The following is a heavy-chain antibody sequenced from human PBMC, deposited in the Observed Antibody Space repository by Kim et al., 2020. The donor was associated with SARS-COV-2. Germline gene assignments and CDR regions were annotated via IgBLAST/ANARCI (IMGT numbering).Heavy chain of an antibody. D-gene: IGHD5-18*01. CDR2: IGTAGDT. CDR1: GFTFSSYD. J-gene: IGHJ2*01. V-gene: IGHV3-13*01. Sequence: GGSLRLSCAASGFTFSSYDMHWVRQATGKGLEWVSAIGTAGDTYYPGSVKGRFTISRENAKNSLYLQMNSLRAGDTAVYYCARARYSYGYMVLGNYWDFDLWGRGTLVTVSS. CDR3: ARARYSYGYMVLGNYWDFDL.